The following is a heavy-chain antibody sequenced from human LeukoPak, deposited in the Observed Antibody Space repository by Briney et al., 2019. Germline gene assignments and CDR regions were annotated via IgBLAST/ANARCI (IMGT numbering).Heavy chain of an antibody. Sequence: GGSLRLSCAASGFTFSSYSMNWVRQAPGKGLEWVSSISSSSSYIYYADSVKGRFTISRDNAKNSLYLQMNSLRAEDTAMYYCAREFPDSTATGPAFDFWGQGTMVTVSS. J-gene: IGHJ3*01. CDR1: GFTFSSYS. V-gene: IGHV3-21*01. D-gene: IGHD6-13*01. CDR2: ISSSSSYI. CDR3: AREFPDSTATGPAFDF.